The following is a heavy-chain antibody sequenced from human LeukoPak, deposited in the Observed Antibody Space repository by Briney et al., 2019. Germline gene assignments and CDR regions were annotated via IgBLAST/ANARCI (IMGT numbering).Heavy chain of an antibody. CDR1: GFAFSTYD. CDR2: IGTAGDT. J-gene: IGHJ3*02. Sequence: PGGSLRLSCAASGFAFSTYDMHWVRQATGKGLEWVSAIGTAGDTYYPGSVKGRFTISRENAKNSLYLQMNSLRAGDTAVYYCARAYGYCSGGSCYANPFDIWGQGTMVTVSS. V-gene: IGHV3-13*01. CDR3: ARAYGYCSGGSCYANPFDI. D-gene: IGHD2-15*01.